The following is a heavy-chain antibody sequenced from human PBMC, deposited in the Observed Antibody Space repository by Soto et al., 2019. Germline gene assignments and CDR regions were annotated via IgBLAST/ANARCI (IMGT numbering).Heavy chain of an antibody. D-gene: IGHD3-22*01. CDR2: IYYSGST. CDR1: GGSISSHY. J-gene: IGHJ4*02. CDR3: ARSREMYYYDNSAYYAH. V-gene: IGHV4-59*11. Sequence: PSETLSLTCTVSGGSISSHYWSWIRQPPGKGLEWIGYIYYSGSTDYNPSLKSRVTISVDTCKNQFSLKVSSVTAADTAVYFCARSREMYYYDNSAYYAHWGQGTLVTVSS.